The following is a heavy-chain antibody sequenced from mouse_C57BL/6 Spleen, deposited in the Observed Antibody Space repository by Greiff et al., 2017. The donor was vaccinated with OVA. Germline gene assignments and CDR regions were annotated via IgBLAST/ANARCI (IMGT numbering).Heavy chain of an antibody. Sequence: EVQRVESGGGLVQPGGSLSLSCAASGFTFTDYYMSWVRQPPGKALEWLGFIRNKANGYTTEYSASVKGRFTISRDNSQSILYLQMNALRAEDSATYYCARLSRYYGSSYDYWGQGTTLTVSS. V-gene: IGHV7-3*01. D-gene: IGHD1-1*01. CDR2: IRNKANGYTT. J-gene: IGHJ2*01. CDR3: ARLSRYYGSSYDY. CDR1: GFTFTDYY.